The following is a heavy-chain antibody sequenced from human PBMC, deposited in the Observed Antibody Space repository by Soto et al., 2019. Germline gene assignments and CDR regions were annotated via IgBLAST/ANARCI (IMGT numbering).Heavy chain of an antibody. CDR2: IDPSDSYT. D-gene: IGHD2-15*01. J-gene: IGHJ3*02. CDR3: ARHLVGSVFSI. V-gene: IGHV5-10-1*01. CDR1: GYSFTIYW. Sequence: GESLKISCNGSGYSFTIYWISWVRQMPGKGLEWMGRIDPSDSYTNYSPSFQGHVTISADKSISTAYLQWSSLKASDTAMYYCARHLVGSVFSIWGQGTMVTVSS.